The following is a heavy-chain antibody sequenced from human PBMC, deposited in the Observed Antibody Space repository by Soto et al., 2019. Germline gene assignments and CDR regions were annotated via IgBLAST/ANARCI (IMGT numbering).Heavy chain of an antibody. Sequence: SETLSLTCAVYGGSFSGYYWSWIRQPPGKGLEWIGEINHSGSTNYNPSLKSRVTISVDTSKNQFSLKLRSVTATDTAVYYCARLRDLSGAPLYHAFDIWGQGTMVTVSS. J-gene: IGHJ3*02. D-gene: IGHD2-15*01. CDR1: GGSFSGYY. CDR2: INHSGST. V-gene: IGHV4-34*01. CDR3: ARLRDLSGAPLYHAFDI.